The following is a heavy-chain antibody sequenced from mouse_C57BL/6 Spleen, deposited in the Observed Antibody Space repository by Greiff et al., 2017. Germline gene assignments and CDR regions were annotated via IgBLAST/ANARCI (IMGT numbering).Heavy chain of an antibody. CDR2: IYPGSGST. D-gene: IGHD2-4*01. V-gene: IGHV1-55*01. CDR1: GYTFTSYW. CDR3: ASVYDYDYAMDY. J-gene: IGHJ4*01. Sequence: VKLQQPGAELVKPGASVKMSCKASGYTFTSYWITWVKQRPGQGLEWIGDIYPGSGSTNYNEKFKSKATLTVDTSSSTAYMQLSSLTSEDSAVYYCASVYDYDYAMDYWGQGTSVTVSS.